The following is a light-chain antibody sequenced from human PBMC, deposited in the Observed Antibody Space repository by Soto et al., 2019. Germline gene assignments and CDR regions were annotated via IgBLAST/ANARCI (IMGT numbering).Light chain of an antibody. CDR2: GNN. J-gene: IGLJ2*01. CDR3: QAYDSSMSGNVV. CDR1: SSTIGAGYD. V-gene: IGLV1-40*01. Sequence: QSVLTQPPSVSGAPGQRVTISCTGSSSTIGAGYDVHWYQLLPGTAPKLLVYGNNNRPSGVPDRFSGSNSGTSASLAITGLQAEDEADYYCQAYDSSMSGNVVFGGGTKLTVL.